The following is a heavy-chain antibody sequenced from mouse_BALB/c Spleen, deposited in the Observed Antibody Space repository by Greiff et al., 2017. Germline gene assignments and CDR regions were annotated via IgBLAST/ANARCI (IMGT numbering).Heavy chain of an antibody. D-gene: IGHD1-2*01. CDR3: ARGHYGYVGYAMDY. CDR2: INPYNDGT. V-gene: IGHV1-14*01. Sequence: EVKLMESGPELVKPGASVKMSCKASGYTFTSYVMHWVKQKPGQGLEWIGYINPYNDGTKYNEKFKGKATLTSDKSSSTAYMELSSLTSEDSAVYYCARGHYGYVGYAMDYWGQGTSVTVSS. CDR1: GYTFTSYV. J-gene: IGHJ4*01.